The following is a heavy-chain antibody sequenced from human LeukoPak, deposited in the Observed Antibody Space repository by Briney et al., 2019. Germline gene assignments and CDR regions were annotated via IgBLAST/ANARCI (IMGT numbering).Heavy chain of an antibody. D-gene: IGHD3-10*01. CDR3: ARGWYPHPFGE. CDR1: GGSISSRGYY. V-gene: IGHV4-39*01. J-gene: IGHJ4*02. Sequence: PSETLSLTCTVSGGSISSRGYYWGWIRQPPGKGLEWIGNIYYSGSTYYNPSLKSGVTISVDTSKNQFSLRLSSVTAADRAVYYCARGWYPHPFGEWGQGTLVTVSS. CDR2: IYYSGST.